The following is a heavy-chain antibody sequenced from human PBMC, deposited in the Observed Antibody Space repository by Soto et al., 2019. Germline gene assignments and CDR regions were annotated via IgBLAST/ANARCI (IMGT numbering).Heavy chain of an antibody. CDR1: GFTFSSYA. CDR2: ISGSGGST. J-gene: IGHJ5*02. Sequence: PGGSLRLSCAASGFTFSSYAMSWVRQAPGKGLEWVSAISGSGGSTYYADSVKGRFTISRDNSKNTLYLQMNSLRAEDTAVYYCAKTKGMVVVVITTSSRFDPWGQGTLVTVSS. D-gene: IGHD3-22*01. CDR3: AKTKGMVVVVITTSSRFDP. V-gene: IGHV3-23*01.